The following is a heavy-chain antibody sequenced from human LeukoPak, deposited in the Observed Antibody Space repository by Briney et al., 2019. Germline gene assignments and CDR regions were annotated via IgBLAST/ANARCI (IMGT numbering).Heavy chain of an antibody. CDR2: ISGSGGST. Sequence: PGGSLRLSCAASGFTFSSYAMSWVRQAPGKGLEWVSAISGSGGSTYYADSVKGRFTISRDNSKNTLYLQMNSLRAEDTAVYYCAMHIVVVVAATHGEFDYWGQGTLVTVSS. J-gene: IGHJ4*02. D-gene: IGHD2-15*01. CDR3: AMHIVVVVAATHGEFDY. V-gene: IGHV3-23*01. CDR1: GFTFSSYA.